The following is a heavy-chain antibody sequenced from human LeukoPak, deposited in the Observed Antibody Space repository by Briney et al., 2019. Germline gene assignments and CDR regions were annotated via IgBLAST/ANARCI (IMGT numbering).Heavy chain of an antibody. CDR1: GFTFKSHW. Sequence: PRGSLRLSCAASGFTFKSHWMHWVRQSPGKGLVWVSRLSTDSTRENYADSVKGRFTVSRDNAKNTLYLQLNSLRVDDTAVYYCARGERRGPLDYWGQGTLVTVSS. CDR3: ARGERRGPLDY. V-gene: IGHV3-74*01. CDR2: LSTDSTRE. J-gene: IGHJ4*02. D-gene: IGHD1-1*01.